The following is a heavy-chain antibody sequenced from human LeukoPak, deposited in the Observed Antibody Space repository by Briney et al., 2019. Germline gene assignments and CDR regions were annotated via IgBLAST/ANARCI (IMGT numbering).Heavy chain of an antibody. V-gene: IGHV1-3*03. Sequence: GASVKVSWKASGYTFTSYAMHWVRQAPGQRLEWMGWINAGNGNTKYSQEFQGRVTITRDTSASTAYMELSSLRSEDMAVYYCAREGYGDYPHAFDIWGQGTMVTVSS. J-gene: IGHJ3*02. CDR2: INAGNGNT. CDR3: AREGYGDYPHAFDI. D-gene: IGHD4-17*01. CDR1: GYTFTSYA.